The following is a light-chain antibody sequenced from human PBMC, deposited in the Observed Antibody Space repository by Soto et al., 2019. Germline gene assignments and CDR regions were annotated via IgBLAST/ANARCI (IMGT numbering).Light chain of an antibody. J-gene: IGKJ1*01. Sequence: DIQMTQSPSTLSASVGDRVTITCRSSQSLGTWLAWYQQKQGKAPKLLIYKASSLESGVPSSFSGSTSGTEFTLTIGSGQPDDFATYYCQQSRTFGQGTKVEIK. V-gene: IGKV1-5*03. CDR1: QSLGTW. CDR3: QQSRT. CDR2: KAS.